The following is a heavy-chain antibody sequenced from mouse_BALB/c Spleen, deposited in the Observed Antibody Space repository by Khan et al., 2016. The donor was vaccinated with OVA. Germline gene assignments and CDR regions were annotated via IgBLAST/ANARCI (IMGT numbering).Heavy chain of an antibody. V-gene: IGHV14-3*02. J-gene: IGHJ2*01. CDR3: ARINA. CDR2: IEPANGNN. Sequence: VQLKQSGAELVKPSASLSFSCTASGFNIKDTYMHWVKQRSEQGLEWIGRIEPANGNNKYDPKFQGKATIKEDTSSNKVYLQLSSLTAEDTAVDWCARINAWGQGTTLTVSS. CDR1: GFNIKDTY.